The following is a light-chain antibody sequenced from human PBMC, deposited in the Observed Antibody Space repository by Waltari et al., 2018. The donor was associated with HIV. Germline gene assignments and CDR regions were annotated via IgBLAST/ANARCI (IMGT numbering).Light chain of an antibody. CDR3: QQYNNWPFT. J-gene: IGKJ3*01. Sequence: VMTQSPATLSVSPGDRATLSCKTSQRISTNLAWYQQKPGQVPRLLIYGASTRATGIPDRFSGSTSGTDFTLTISSLQPEDSAVYYCQQYNNWPFTFGPGTRLEIK. CDR1: QRISTN. V-gene: IGKV3-15*01. CDR2: GAS.